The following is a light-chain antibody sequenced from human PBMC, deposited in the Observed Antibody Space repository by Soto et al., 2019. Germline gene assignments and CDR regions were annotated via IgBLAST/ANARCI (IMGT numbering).Light chain of an antibody. CDR2: DTS. V-gene: IGKV3-20*01. J-gene: IGKJ1*01. Sequence: TQSPGNLSLSPWERTTLSCRASQSVSSSHLAWYQQKRGQAPRLLIYDTSTRATGIPDRFSGSGSGTDFTLTISRLEPEDFAVYHCQQYGASPWTFGQGTKVDIK. CDR1: QSVSSSH. CDR3: QQYGASPWT.